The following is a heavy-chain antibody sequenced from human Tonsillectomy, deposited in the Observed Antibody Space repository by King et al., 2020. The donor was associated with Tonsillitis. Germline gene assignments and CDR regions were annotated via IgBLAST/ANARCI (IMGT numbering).Heavy chain of an antibody. J-gene: IGHJ6*02. Sequence: VQLVESGGGLVQPGGSLRLSCAASGFTFRSYWMHWVRQAPGKGLVWVSRINSDGSSTSYVDSVKGRFTISRDNAKSTLYLQMNSLRAEDTAVYYCARVYCGGDCSAPYYSYYGMDVGGQGPTVTVSS. CDR1: GFTFRSYW. CDR2: INSDGSST. V-gene: IGHV3-74*01. CDR3: ARVYCGGDCSAPYYSYYGMDV. D-gene: IGHD2-21*02.